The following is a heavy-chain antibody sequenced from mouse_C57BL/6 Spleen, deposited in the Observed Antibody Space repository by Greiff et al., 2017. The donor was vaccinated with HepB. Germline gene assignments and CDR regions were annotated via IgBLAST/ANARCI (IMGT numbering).Heavy chain of an antibody. J-gene: IGHJ4*01. Sequence: EVQLQESGPGLVKPSQSLSLTCSVTGYSITSGYYWNWIRQFPGNKLEWMGYISYDGSNNYNPSLKNRISITRDTSKNQFFLKLNSVTTEDTATYYCAREGIYYDYDEGNYYAMDYWGQGTSVTVSS. CDR1: GYSITSGYY. D-gene: IGHD2-4*01. V-gene: IGHV3-6*01. CDR3: AREGIYYDYDEGNYYAMDY. CDR2: ISYDGSN.